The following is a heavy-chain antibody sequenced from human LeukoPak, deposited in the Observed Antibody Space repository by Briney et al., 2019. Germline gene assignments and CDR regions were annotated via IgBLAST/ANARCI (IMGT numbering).Heavy chain of an antibody. V-gene: IGHV3-7*01. J-gene: IGHJ4*02. D-gene: IGHD3-22*01. CDR2: IKQDGSEK. Sequence: PSGGSLRLSCAASGFTFSSYWMSWVRQAPGKGLEWVANIKQDGSEKYYVDSVKGRFTISRDNAKNSLYLQMNSLRAEDTAVYYCARGSSSSGYYYYFDYWGQGTLVTVSS. CDR1: GFTFSSYW. CDR3: ARGSSSSGYYYYFDY.